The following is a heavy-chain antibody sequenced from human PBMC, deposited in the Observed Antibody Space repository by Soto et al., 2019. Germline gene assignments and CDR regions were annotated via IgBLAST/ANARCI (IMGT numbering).Heavy chain of an antibody. Sequence: PGGSLRLSCAASGFTFSSYSMNWVRQAPGKGLEWVSSISSSSSYIYYADSVKGRFTISRDNAKNSLYLQMNSLRAEDTAVYYCAKHVCSGGGCDYFDYWGLGTLVTVSS. CDR1: GFTFSSYS. CDR3: AKHVCSGGGCDYFDY. J-gene: IGHJ4*02. CDR2: ISSSSSYI. D-gene: IGHD2-15*01. V-gene: IGHV3-21*01.